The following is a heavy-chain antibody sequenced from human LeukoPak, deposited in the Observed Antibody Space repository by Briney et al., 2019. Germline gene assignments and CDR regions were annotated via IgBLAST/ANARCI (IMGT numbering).Heavy chain of an antibody. J-gene: IGHJ6*02. CDR1: GGSISSGGYS. CDR3: ARDLRFFDHGMDV. Sequence: ASETLSLTCAVSGGSISSGGYSWSWIRQPPGKGLEWIGYIYHSGSTYYNPSLKSRVTISVDRSKNQFSLKLSSVTAADTAVYYCARDLRFFDHGMDVWGQGTTVTVSS. V-gene: IGHV4-30-2*01. CDR2: IYHSGST. D-gene: IGHD3-9*01.